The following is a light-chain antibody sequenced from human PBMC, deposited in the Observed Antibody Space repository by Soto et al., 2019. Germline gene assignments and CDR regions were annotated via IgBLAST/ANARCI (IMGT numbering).Light chain of an antibody. CDR2: GAS. CDR1: QSVGSN. J-gene: IGKJ3*01. CDR3: QQYNNWPPFT. Sequence: EIVMTQSPATLSVSPGERATLSCRVSQSVGSNLAWYQQKPGQAPRLLIYGASTRATGIPARFSGSGSGTEFTFTISSLQSEDFAVYYRQQYNNWPPFTFGPGTKVDIK. V-gene: IGKV3D-15*01.